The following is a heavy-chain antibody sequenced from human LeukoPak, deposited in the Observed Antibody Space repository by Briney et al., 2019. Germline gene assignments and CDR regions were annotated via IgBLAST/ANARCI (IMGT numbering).Heavy chain of an antibody. CDR2: IYYSGST. Sequence: SQTLSLTCTVSGGSISSGDYYWTWIRQPPGKGLEWIGYIYYSGSTYYNPSLRSRVTISVDTSKTQFSLKLSSVTAADTAVYYCASDRAAAGNLDYWGQGTLVTVSS. J-gene: IGHJ4*02. D-gene: IGHD6-13*01. CDR1: GGSISSGDYY. CDR3: ASDRAAAGNLDY. V-gene: IGHV4-30-4*01.